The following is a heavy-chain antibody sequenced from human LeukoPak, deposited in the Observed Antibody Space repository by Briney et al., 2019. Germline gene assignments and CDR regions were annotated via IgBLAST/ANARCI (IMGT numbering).Heavy chain of an antibody. CDR3: ARSHEYYYYMDV. CDR2: ISSRGSTT. V-gene: IGHV3-48*03. Sequence: SGGSLRLSCEASGFTFRSYEMNWVRQAPGKGLEWISYISSRGSTTYYADSVKGRFTISRDNAKNPLYLQMNSLRAEDTAVYYCARSHEYYYYMDVWGKGTTVTVSS. CDR1: GFTFRSYE. J-gene: IGHJ6*03.